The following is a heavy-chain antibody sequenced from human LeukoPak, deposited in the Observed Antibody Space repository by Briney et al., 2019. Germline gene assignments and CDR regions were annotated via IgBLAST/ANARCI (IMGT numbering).Heavy chain of an antibody. Sequence: SETLSLTCTVSGGSISSSSYYWDWIRQPPGKGLEWIGSIYYSGSTYYNPSLKSRVTISVDTSKNQFSLKLSSVTAADTAVYYCARVRPEMATILYYFDYWGQGTLVTVSS. V-gene: IGHV4-39*07. D-gene: IGHD5-24*01. J-gene: IGHJ4*02. CDR1: GGSISSSSYY. CDR2: IYYSGST. CDR3: ARVRPEMATILYYFDY.